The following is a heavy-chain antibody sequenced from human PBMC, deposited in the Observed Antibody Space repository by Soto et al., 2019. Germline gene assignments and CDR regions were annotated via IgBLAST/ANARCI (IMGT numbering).Heavy chain of an antibody. CDR3: ARDKGNTYYDFWSGRGYYYGMDV. CDR1: GGTFSSYA. V-gene: IGHV1-69*06. D-gene: IGHD3-3*01. J-gene: IGHJ6*02. Sequence: SSVKVSCKASGGTFSSYAISWVRQAPGQGLEWMGGIIPIFGTANYAQKFQGRVTITADKSTSTAYMELSSLRSEDTAVYYCARDKGNTYYDFWSGRGYYYGMDVWGQGTTVTV. CDR2: IIPIFGTA.